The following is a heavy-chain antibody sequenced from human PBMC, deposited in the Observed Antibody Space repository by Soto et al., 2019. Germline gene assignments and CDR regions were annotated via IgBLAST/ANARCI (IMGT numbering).Heavy chain of an antibody. J-gene: IGHJ6*02. V-gene: IGHV6-1*01. CDR3: AKIGGQVATPLLYGMDV. CDR2: TYYRSNWRH. D-gene: IGHD3-10*01. Sequence: PSQTLSLTCAISGDSVSSNTAAWNWIRSSPSRGLEWLGRTYYRSNWRHDYAVSVKSRITVNPDTSKNHFSLQLNSVTPDDTAVYYCAKIGGQVATPLLYGMDVWGQGTTVTVSS. CDR1: GDSVSSNTAA.